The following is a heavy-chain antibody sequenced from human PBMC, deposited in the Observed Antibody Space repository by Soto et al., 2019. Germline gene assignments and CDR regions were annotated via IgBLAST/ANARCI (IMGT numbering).Heavy chain of an antibody. D-gene: IGHD3-10*01. V-gene: IGHV3-33*01. J-gene: IGHJ6*02. CDR1: GFTFSSYG. CDR3: ARDRARVGMDV. CDR2: IWYDGSNK. Sequence: GGSLRLSCAASGFTFSSYGMHWVRQAPGKGLEWVAVIWYDGSNKYYADSVKGRFTISRDNSKNTLYLQMNSLRAEDTAVYYCARDRARVGMDVWGQGTTVTVSS.